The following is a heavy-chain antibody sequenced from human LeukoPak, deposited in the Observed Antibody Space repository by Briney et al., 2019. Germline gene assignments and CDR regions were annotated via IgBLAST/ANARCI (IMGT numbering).Heavy chain of an antibody. D-gene: IGHD2-2*01. CDR1: GLPFSSYT. CDR2: ITGGSNYM. V-gene: IGHV3-21*01. Sequence: GGSLRLSCAASGLPFSSYTMNWVRQAPGRGLEWVSSITGGSNYMYYRDSVKGRFTISRDNARNSLYLEMNSLRADDMAMYFCARSVVPAGAWFDPWGQGTLVIVS. J-gene: IGHJ5*02. CDR3: ARSVVPAGAWFDP.